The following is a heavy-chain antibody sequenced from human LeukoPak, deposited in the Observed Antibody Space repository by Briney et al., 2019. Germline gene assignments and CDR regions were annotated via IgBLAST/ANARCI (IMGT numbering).Heavy chain of an antibody. CDR1: GYTFTSYG. CDR2: ISAYNGNT. V-gene: IGHV1-18*01. D-gene: IGHD3-22*01. CDR3: ARDLPSTQYYYDSSGPWTDY. Sequence: GASVKVSCKASGYTFTSYGISWVRQAPGQGLEWMGWISAYNGNTNYAQKLQGRVTMTTGTSTSTAYMELRSLRSDDTAVYYCARDLPSTQYYYDSSGPWTDYWGQGTLVTVSS. J-gene: IGHJ4*02.